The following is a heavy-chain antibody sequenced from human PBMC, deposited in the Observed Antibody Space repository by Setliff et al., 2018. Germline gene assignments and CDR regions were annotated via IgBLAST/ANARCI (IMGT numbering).Heavy chain of an antibody. Sequence: GGSLRLSCAASGFTFRGFAMHWVRQAPGKGLEWVAFIRHDESDIYYTNSVKGRFTVSRDNAKNSLYLQMNSLRAEDTSIYYCANAYNYGYAHYYYGMDVWGQGTTVTVSS. J-gene: IGHJ6*02. CDR1: GFTFRGFA. CDR2: IRHDESDI. CDR3: ANAYNYGYAHYYYGMDV. V-gene: IGHV3-30*02. D-gene: IGHD5-18*01.